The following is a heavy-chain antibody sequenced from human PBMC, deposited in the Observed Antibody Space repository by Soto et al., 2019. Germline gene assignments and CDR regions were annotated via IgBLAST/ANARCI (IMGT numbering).Heavy chain of an antibody. J-gene: IGHJ4*02. CDR3: AKDRVYCSSTSCRGFDY. Sequence: EVQLLESGGGLVQPGGSLRLSCAASGFTFSSYAMSWVRQAPGKGLEWVSAISGSGGSTYYADSVKGRFTITRDSSKNTLYLQMNSLRAEDTAVYYCAKDRVYCSSTSCRGFDYWGQGGLVTVSS. CDR1: GFTFSSYA. D-gene: IGHD2-2*01. V-gene: IGHV3-23*01. CDR2: ISGSGGST.